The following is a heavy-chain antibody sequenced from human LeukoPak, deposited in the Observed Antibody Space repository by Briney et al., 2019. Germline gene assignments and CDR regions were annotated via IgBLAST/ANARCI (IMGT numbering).Heavy chain of an antibody. J-gene: IGHJ4*02. CDR3: ANEIRPNDY. CDR2: ISISGSKT. CDR1: EFDFSSHA. D-gene: IGHD4-17*01. V-gene: IGHV3-23*01. Sequence: GGSLRLSCAASEFDFSSHAMTWVRQAPGKGLEWVSAISISGSKTYYADSVKGRFTISRDNSKNTLYLQMNSLRAEDTAVYYCANEIRPNDYWGQGTLVTVSS.